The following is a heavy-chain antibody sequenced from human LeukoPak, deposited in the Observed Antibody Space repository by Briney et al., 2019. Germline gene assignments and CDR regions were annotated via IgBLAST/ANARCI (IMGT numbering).Heavy chain of an antibody. CDR3: ARDFYDTSGYYYDY. CDR1: GFTFSDYY. J-gene: IGHJ4*02. V-gene: IGHV3-11*04. CDR2: ISSSGSTI. D-gene: IGHD3-22*01. Sequence: PGGSLRLSCAASGFTFSDYYMSWIRQAPGKGLEWVSYISSSGSTIYYADSVKGRFTISRDNAKNSLWLQMNSLRAEDTAVYYCARDFYDTSGYYYDYWGQGTLVTVSS.